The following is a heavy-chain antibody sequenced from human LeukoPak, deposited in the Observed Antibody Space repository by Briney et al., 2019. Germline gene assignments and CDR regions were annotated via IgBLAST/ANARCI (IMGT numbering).Heavy chain of an antibody. CDR2: INPNSGGT. D-gene: IGHD2-21*02. Sequence: ASVKVSCKASGYTFTGYYMHWVRQAPGQGLEWMGWINPNSGGTNYAQKFQGRVTMTRDTSISTAYMELSRLRSDDTAVYYCARAQYCGGDCSRTPYFDYWGQGNLVTVSS. J-gene: IGHJ4*02. CDR1: GYTFTGYY. V-gene: IGHV1-2*02. CDR3: ARAQYCGGDCSRTPYFDY.